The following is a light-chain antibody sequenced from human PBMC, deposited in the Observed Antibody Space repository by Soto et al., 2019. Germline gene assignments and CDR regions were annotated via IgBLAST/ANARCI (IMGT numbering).Light chain of an antibody. V-gene: IGKV3-20*01. CDR1: QSISSSY. J-gene: IGKJ2*01. Sequence: EIVLTQSPGTLSLSPGERATLSCRASQSISSSYLAWYQQKPGQAPRFLIYGASTRATGIPDRFSGSGSGTDFTLTIRRLEPEDFAVYYCQRYGGSPPYTFGQGTKLEIK. CDR3: QRYGGSPPYT. CDR2: GAS.